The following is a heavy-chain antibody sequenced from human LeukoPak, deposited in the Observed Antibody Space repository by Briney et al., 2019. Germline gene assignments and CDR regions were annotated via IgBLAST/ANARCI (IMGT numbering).Heavy chain of an antibody. V-gene: IGHV1-2*02. CDR3: ARGTGFLRPNWFDP. J-gene: IGHJ5*01. D-gene: IGHD3-3*01. Sequence: ASVKVSCKASGYTFTGYYMHWVRQAPGQGLEWMGWINPNSGGTNYAQKFQGRVTMTRDTSISTAYMELSRLRSDDTAVYYCARGTGFLRPNWFDPWGQGTLVTVSS. CDR1: GYTFTGYY. CDR2: INPNSGGT.